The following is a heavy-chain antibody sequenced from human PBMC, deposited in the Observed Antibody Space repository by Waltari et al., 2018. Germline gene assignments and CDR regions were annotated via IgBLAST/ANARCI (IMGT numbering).Heavy chain of an antibody. D-gene: IGHD1-26*01. CDR3: ARAPWEGHGDY. J-gene: IGHJ4*02. Sequence: EVQLVESGGGLIQPGGSLRLSCAASGFTVSSNYMSWVRQAPGKGLEWVSVIYSGCSTSYAASVKGRFTISIDNSKNTLYLQINSLRAEDTAVYYCARAPWEGHGDYWGQGTLVTVSS. CDR2: IYSGCST. V-gene: IGHV3-53*01. CDR1: GFTVSSNY.